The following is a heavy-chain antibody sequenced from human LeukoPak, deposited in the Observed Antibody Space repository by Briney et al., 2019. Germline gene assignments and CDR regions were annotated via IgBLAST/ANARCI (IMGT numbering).Heavy chain of an antibody. V-gene: IGHV1-8*01. Sequence: ASVKVSCKASGYTFASYDINWVRQATGQGLEWMGWMNPNSGNTGYAQKFQGRVTMTRNTSISTAYMELSRLRSDDTAVYYCARGEMWGYYFDYWGQGTLVTVSS. CDR2: MNPNSGNT. D-gene: IGHD5-24*01. CDR3: ARGEMWGYYFDY. J-gene: IGHJ4*02. CDR1: GYTFASYD.